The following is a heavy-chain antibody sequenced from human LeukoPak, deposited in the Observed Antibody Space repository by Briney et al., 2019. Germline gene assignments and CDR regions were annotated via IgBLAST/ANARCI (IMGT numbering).Heavy chain of an antibody. CDR1: GFTFSSCG. D-gene: IGHD3-3*01. CDR2: ISSKSSYI. V-gene: IGHV3-21*01. CDR3: TRQYYDIWSGYFTADYYFDY. J-gene: IGHJ4*02. Sequence: GGSLRLSCAASGFTFSSCGMNWVRQAPGKGLEWVSSISSKSSYIYYADSVKGRFTISRDNAKNSLYLEVNSLRAEDTAVYYCTRQYYDIWSGYFTADYYFDYWGQGTLVTVSS.